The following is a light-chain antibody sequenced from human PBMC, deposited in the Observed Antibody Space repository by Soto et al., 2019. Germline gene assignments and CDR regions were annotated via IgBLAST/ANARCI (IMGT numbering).Light chain of an antibody. V-gene: IGKV3-20*01. Sequence: EIVLTQSPGTLSLSPGERATLSCRASQSVSSSYLAWYQQKPGQAPRLLIYGASSRATGIPDRFSGSGSGTDFTLTISRLEPEDIVTYYCQQYTVWPFTFGGGTKVDIK. J-gene: IGKJ4*01. CDR3: QQYTVWPFT. CDR2: GAS. CDR1: QSVSSSY.